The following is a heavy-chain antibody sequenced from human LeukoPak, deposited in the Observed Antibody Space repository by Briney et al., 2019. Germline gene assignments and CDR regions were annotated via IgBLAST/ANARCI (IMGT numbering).Heavy chain of an antibody. Sequence: GGSLRLSCAASGFTFSNYAMSWVRQAPGKGLEWVSSISSSSSYIYYADSVKGRFTISRDNAKNSLYLQMNSLRAEDTAVYYCASGEGCSSTSCPWGYWGQGTLVTVSS. CDR1: GFTFSNYA. CDR2: ISSSSSYI. J-gene: IGHJ4*02. CDR3: ASGEGCSSTSCPWGY. V-gene: IGHV3-21*01. D-gene: IGHD2-2*01.